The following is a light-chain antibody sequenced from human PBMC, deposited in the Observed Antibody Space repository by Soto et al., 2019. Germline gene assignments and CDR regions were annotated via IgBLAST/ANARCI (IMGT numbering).Light chain of an antibody. J-gene: IGKJ5*01. CDR2: GAS. Sequence: EIVLTQSPGTLSLSPGERATLSCRASQSVSSSCLAWYQQKPGQAPRLLIYGASSRATGIPDRFSGSGSGTDFTLTISRLEPEDFAVYSCQQYNNWPPITFGQGTRLEIK. V-gene: IGKV3-20*01. CDR3: QQYNNWPPIT. CDR1: QSVSSSC.